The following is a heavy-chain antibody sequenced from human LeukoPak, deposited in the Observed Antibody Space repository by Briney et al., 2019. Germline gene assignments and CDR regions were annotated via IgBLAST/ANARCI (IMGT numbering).Heavy chain of an antibody. CDR2: ISAYNGNT. CDR3: ARAPAHYYDSSDHYYVGESYFDY. J-gene: IGHJ4*02. D-gene: IGHD3-22*01. CDR1: GYTFTSYG. Sequence: ASVKVSCKASGYTFTSYGISWVRQAPGQGLEWMGWISAYNGNTNYAQKLQGRVTMTTDTSTSTAYMELRSLRSDDTAVYYCARAPAHYYDSSDHYYVGESYFDYWGQGTLVTVSS. V-gene: IGHV1-18*01.